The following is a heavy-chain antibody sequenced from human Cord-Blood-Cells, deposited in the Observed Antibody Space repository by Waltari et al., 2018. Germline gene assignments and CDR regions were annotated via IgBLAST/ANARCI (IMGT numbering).Heavy chain of an antibody. CDR1: GFTFSSYG. CDR3: ARDSAYYYDSSGDAFDI. V-gene: IGHV3-33*01. CDR2: RWYDGSNK. J-gene: IGHJ3*02. Sequence: QVQLVESGGGVVQPGRSLRLSCAASGFTFSSYGMHWVRQAPGKGLEWVAVRWYDGSNKYYADSVKGRFTISRDNSKNTLYLQMNSLRAEDTAVYYCARDSAYYYDSSGDAFDIWGQGTMVTVSS. D-gene: IGHD3-22*01.